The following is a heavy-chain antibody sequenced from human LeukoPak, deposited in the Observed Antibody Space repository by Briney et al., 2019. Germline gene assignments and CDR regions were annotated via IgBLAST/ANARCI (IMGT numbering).Heavy chain of an antibody. CDR1: GFTFSSYS. D-gene: IGHD3-16*02. V-gene: IGHV3-21*01. CDR2: ISSSSSYI. J-gene: IGHJ6*02. Sequence: GGSLRFSCAASGFTFSSYSMNWVRQAPGKGLEWVSSISSSSSYIYYADSVKGRFTISRDNAKNSLYLQMNSLRAEDTAVYYCARAQVWGSYRYTPPGMDVWGQGTTVTVSS. CDR3: ARAQVWGSYRYTPPGMDV.